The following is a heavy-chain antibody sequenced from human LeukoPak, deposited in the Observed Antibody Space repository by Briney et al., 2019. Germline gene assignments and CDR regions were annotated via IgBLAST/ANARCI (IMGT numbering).Heavy chain of an antibody. CDR2: IYYSGST. V-gene: IGHV4-59*12. D-gene: IGHD3-22*01. CDR1: GGPISSYY. J-gene: IGHJ6*03. CDR3: ARGRVHYDSSGYYYSGNYYMDV. Sequence: SETLSLTCTVSGGPISSYYWSWIRQPPGKGLEWIGYIYYSGSTNYNPSLTSRVTISVDTSKNHFSLKLSSVTAADTAVYYCARGRVHYDSSGYYYSGNYYMDVWGKGTTVTVSS.